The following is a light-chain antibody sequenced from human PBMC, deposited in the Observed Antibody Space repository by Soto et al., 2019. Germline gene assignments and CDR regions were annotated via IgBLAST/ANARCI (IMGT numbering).Light chain of an antibody. Sequence: QLVLTQPASVSGSPGQSITISCTGTSSDVGGYNYVSWYQQHPGKAPKLMIFEVSNRPSGVSIRFSGSKSGNTASLTISGLQAEDEADYYCSSYTSSSTLVFGGGTKLTVL. CDR2: EVS. CDR3: SSYTSSSTLV. CDR1: SSDVGGYNY. V-gene: IGLV2-14*01. J-gene: IGLJ2*01.